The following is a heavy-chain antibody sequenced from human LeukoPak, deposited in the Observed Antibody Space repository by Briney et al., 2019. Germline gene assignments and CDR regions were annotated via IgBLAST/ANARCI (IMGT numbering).Heavy chain of an antibody. D-gene: IGHD2-2*01. J-gene: IGHJ4*02. CDR3: ARVRDCSSSICHYYFDY. CDR1: GGSISSYY. CDR2: IYYSGST. V-gene: IGHV4-59*01. Sequence: PSETLSLTCTVSGGSISSYYWSWIRQPPGKGLEWIGCIYYSGSTNYNPSLKSRVTISVDTSKNQFSLKLSSVTAADTAVYYCARVRDCSSSICHYYFDYWGQGTLVTVSS.